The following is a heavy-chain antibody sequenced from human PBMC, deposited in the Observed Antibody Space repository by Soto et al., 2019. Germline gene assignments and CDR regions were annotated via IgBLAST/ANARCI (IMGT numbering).Heavy chain of an antibody. D-gene: IGHD3-22*01. CDR2: IYPGDSDT. J-gene: IGHJ6*02. Sequence: PGESLKISCKGSGYSFTSYWIGWVRQMPGKGLEWMGIIYPGDSDTRYSPSFQGQVTISADKSISTAYLQWSSLKASDTAMYYCARAYDSSGPHSYYYGMDVWGQGTTVTVSS. CDR3: ARAYDSSGPHSYYYGMDV. V-gene: IGHV5-51*01. CDR1: GYSFTSYW.